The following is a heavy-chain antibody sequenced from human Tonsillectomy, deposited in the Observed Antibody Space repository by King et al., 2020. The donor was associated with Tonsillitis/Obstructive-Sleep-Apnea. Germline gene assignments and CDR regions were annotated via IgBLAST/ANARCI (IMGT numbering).Heavy chain of an antibody. CDR2: INTNTGNP. Sequence: LQLVQSGSELKKPGASVKVSCKASGYSFTTYAVNWVRQAPGQGLEWMGWINTNTGNPTYAQGFTGRFVFSLDTSVSTAFLQISSLKAEDTAVYYCARLILAADIAMDNWFDPWGQGTLVTVSS. D-gene: IGHD3-10*01. CDR3: ARLILAADIAMDNWFDP. V-gene: IGHV7-4-1*02. CDR1: GYSFTTYA. J-gene: IGHJ5*02.